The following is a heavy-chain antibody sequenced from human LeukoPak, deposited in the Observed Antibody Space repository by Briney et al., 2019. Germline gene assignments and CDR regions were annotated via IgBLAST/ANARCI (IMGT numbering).Heavy chain of an antibody. CDR3: ARGATAD. V-gene: IGHV3-48*04. J-gene: IGHJ4*02. CDR1: GVTFSSYS. D-gene: IGHD6-13*01. CDR2: ISSSSSTI. Sequence: GGSLRLSCAASGVTFSSYSMNWVRQAPGKGLEWVSYISSSSSTIYYADSVKGRFTISRDNAKNSLYLEMNSLRAEDTAVYYCARGATADWGQGTLVTVSS.